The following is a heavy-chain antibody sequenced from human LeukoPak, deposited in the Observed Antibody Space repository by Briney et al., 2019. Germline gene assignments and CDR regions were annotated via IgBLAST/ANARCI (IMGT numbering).Heavy chain of an antibody. D-gene: IGHD2-2*01. CDR3: ARHEIVVVPAAIGWFDP. CDR1: GGSISSSSYY. V-gene: IGHV4-39*01. J-gene: IGHJ5*02. Sequence: PSETLSLTCTVSGGSISSSSYYWGWIRQPPGKGLEWIGSIYYSWSTYYNPSLKSRVTISVDTSKNQFSLKLSSVTAADTAVYYCARHEIVVVPAAIGWFDPWGQGTLVTVSS. CDR2: IYYSWST.